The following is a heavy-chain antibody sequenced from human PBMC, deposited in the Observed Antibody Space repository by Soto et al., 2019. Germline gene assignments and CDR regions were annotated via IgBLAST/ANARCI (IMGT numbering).Heavy chain of an antibody. J-gene: IGHJ4*02. Sequence: SVKVSCKVSGSRFSNYVISWVRKAPGHGLEWLGRIIPIFNSTKYAQSFQGRVTITADKSTSTASLELSSLRSDDTAVYYCAREGRGKKAGYNGLVSLGYWGQGTLVTVFS. CDR1: GSRFSNYV. CDR3: AREGRGKKAGYNGLVSLGY. CDR2: IIPIFNST. V-gene: IGHV1-69*06. D-gene: IGHD2-2*02.